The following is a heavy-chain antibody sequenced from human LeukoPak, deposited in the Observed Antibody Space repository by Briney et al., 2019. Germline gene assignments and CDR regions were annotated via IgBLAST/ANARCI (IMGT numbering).Heavy chain of an antibody. Sequence: SSETLSLTCTVSGGSISSSSYYWGWIRQPPGTGLEWIGSMYYTGSTYYNPSLKSRVIISVDTSKNQFSLRLTSVTAADTAVYYCARRITGTTSDSFDYWGQGTLVTVSS. CDR3: ARRITGTTSDSFDY. CDR1: GGSISSSSYY. D-gene: IGHD1-20*01. V-gene: IGHV4-39*01. J-gene: IGHJ4*02. CDR2: MYYTGST.